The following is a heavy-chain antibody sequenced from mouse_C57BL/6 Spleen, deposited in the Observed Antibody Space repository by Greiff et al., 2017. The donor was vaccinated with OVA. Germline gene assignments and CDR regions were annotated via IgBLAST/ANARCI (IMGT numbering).Heavy chain of an antibody. Sequence: VQLQQSGPELVKPGASVKISCKASGYAFSSSWMNWVKQRPGKGLEWIGRIYPGDGATNYNGKFKGKATLTADKSSSTAYMQLSSLTSEDSAVYFCARWGKEFAYWGQGTLVTVSA. CDR1: GYAFSSSW. V-gene: IGHV1-82*01. J-gene: IGHJ3*01. CDR2: IYPGDGAT. D-gene: IGHD1-3*01. CDR3: ARWGKEFAY.